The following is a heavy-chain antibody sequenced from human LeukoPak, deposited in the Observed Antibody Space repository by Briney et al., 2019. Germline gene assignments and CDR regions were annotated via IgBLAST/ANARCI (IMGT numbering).Heavy chain of an antibody. CDR2: IYYSGST. CDR3: ARQKGYCYGGNCYRYWFFDL. D-gene: IGHD2-15*01. CDR1: GGSISRSNYY. J-gene: IGHJ2*01. V-gene: IGHV4-39*01. Sequence: SETLSLTCTVSGGSISRSNYYWAWIRQPPGKGLEWIGSIYYSGSTYYYPSLKSRVTISVDTSKNQFSLTLSSVTAADTAVYYCARQKGYCYGGNCYRYWFFDLWGRGTLVTVSS.